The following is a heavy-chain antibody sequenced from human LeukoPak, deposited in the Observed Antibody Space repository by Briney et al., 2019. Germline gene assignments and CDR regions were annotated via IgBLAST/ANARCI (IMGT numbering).Heavy chain of an antibody. CDR1: GFTFANNA. Sequence: PGGSLRLSCAASGFTFANNAMSWVRQAPGRGLEWVSAISSSGATIYYADSVGGRFTVSRDNSKNTLYLQMNSLRAEDTALYYCAECAWFGDAPGGDYWGQGTLVTVSS. CDR3: AECAWFGDAPGGDY. V-gene: IGHV3-23*01. D-gene: IGHD3-10*01. J-gene: IGHJ4*02. CDR2: ISSSGATI.